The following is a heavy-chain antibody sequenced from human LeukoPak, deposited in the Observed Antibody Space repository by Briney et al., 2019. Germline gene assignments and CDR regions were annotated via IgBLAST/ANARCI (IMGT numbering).Heavy chain of an antibody. CDR2: IYYSGST. D-gene: IGHD6-19*01. CDR1: GGSISSYY. Sequence: SETLSLTCTVSGGSISSYYWSWIRQPPGKGLEWIGYIYYSGSTNYNPSLKSRVTISVDTSKNQFSLKLSSVTAADTAVYYCAGSGWYQASMDVWGKGTTVTASS. CDR3: AGSGWYQASMDV. J-gene: IGHJ6*03. V-gene: IGHV4-59*01.